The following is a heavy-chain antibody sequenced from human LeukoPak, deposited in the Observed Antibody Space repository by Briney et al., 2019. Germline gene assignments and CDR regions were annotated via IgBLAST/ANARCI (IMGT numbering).Heavy chain of an antibody. CDR3: TRGGDY. CDR1: GGTFSSYA. Sequence: ASVKVSCKASGGTFSSYAISWVRQATGQGLEWMGWMNPNSSNTGYAQKLQGRVTMTRNISISTAYMELTSLRSEDTAVYYCTRGGDYWGQGTLVTVSS. CDR2: MNPNSSNT. V-gene: IGHV1-8*02. J-gene: IGHJ4*02.